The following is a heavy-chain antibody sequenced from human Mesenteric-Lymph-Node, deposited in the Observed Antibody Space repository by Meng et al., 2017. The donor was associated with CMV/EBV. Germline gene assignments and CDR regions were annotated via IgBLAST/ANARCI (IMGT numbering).Heavy chain of an antibody. Sequence: ASVKVSCKASGYTFTSYYMHWVRQAPGQGLEWMGIINPSGGSTSYAQKFQGRVTMTRDTSTSTVYMELSSLRSEDTAVYYCARDPVEVSYSSSSGFDYWGQGTPVTVSS. CDR3: ARDPVEVSYSSSSGFDY. V-gene: IGHV1-46*01. D-gene: IGHD6-6*01. CDR2: INPSGGST. CDR1: GYTFTSYY. J-gene: IGHJ4*02.